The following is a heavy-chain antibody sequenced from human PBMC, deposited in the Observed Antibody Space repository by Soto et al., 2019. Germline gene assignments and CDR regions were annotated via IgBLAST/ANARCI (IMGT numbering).Heavy chain of an antibody. Sequence: QVQLVESGGGLVKPGGSLRLSCAASGFTFSDYYISWIRQAPGKGLEWLAYISGSSAYTNFADSMQGRVTVTRDIAKKLLYLQMNGLTGEDTGTYYCARVRGPAGIAWGGLDIWGQATVVTVS. V-gene: IGHV3-11*06. CDR3: ARVRGPAGIAWGGLDI. D-gene: IGHD3-10*01. CDR2: ISGSSAYT. CDR1: GFTFSDYY. J-gene: IGHJ3*02.